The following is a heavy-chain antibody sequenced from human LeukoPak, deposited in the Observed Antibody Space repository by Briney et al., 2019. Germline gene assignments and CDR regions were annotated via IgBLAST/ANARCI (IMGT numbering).Heavy chain of an antibody. CDR1: GFTFSDYY. D-gene: IGHD6-13*01. Sequence: GGSLRLSCAASGFTFSDYYMSWTRQAPGKGLEWVSYISSSGSTIYYADSVKGRFTISRDNAKNSLYLQMNSLRAEDTAVYYCADNSRDYYYYGMDVWGQGTTVTVSS. CDR2: ISSSGSTI. J-gene: IGHJ6*02. V-gene: IGHV3-11*01. CDR3: ADNSRDYYYYGMDV.